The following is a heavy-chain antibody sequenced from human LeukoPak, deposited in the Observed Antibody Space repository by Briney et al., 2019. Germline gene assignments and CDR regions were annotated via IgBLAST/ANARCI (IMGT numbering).Heavy chain of an antibody. J-gene: IGHJ3*02. CDR3: AADKWFGETENAFDI. Sequence: SVKVSCKASGFTFTSSAVQWVRQAHGQRLEWIGWIVVGSGNTNYAQKFQERVTITRDMSTSTAYMELSSLGSEDTAVYYCAADKWFGETENAFDIWGQGTMVTVSS. D-gene: IGHD3-10*01. V-gene: IGHV1-58*01. CDR2: IVVGSGNT. CDR1: GFTFTSSA.